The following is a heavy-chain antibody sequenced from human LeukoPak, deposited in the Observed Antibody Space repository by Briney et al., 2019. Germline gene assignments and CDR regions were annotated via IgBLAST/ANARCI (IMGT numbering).Heavy chain of an antibody. V-gene: IGHV3-23*01. Sequence: GGSLRLSCPASGFTFSSYGMSWARQAPGKGLEGVSGVSGSGDSTYYAESVKGRFTISRDNSKNMIFLQMNSLRVEDTALYYCEKGGSRRVLDDIWGQGTMVTVSS. CDR2: VSGSGDST. J-gene: IGHJ3*02. CDR3: EKGGSRRVLDDI. CDR1: GFTFSSYG. D-gene: IGHD2-15*01.